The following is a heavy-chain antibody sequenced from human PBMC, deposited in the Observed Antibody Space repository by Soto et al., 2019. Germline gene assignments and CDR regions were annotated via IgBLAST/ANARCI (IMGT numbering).Heavy chain of an antibody. D-gene: IGHD6-19*01. V-gene: IGHV4-34*01. CDR3: ARLLWRQLKMVAVAGTGGFWLDP. Sequence: SETLSLTCAVYGGSFSGYYWSWIRQPPGKGLEWIGEINHSGSTNYNPSLKSRVTISVDTSKNQVSLKLSSVTAAGTAVYYCARLLWRQLKMVAVAGTGGFWLDPWGGGNLVTVAS. CDR2: INHSGST. CDR1: GGSFSGYY. J-gene: IGHJ5*02.